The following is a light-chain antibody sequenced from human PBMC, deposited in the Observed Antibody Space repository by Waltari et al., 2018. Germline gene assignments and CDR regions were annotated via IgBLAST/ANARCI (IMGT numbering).Light chain of an antibody. J-gene: IGKJ3*01. CDR1: QSFNNY. CDR3: QERSDWRGLT. V-gene: IGKV3-11*01. Sequence: EIVLTQSPATLSLSPGERAVLSCRASQSFNNYLAWYQQKPGQAPRPRIYDASTRATGIAARFCGSGSGTDFTRTSSSLEPEDSAVYYCQERSDWRGLTFGPGTKVDIK. CDR2: DAS.